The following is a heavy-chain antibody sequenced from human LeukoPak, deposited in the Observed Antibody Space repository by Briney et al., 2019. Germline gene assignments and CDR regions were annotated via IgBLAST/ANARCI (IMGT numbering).Heavy chain of an antibody. CDR3: ARDRSGVNAY. CDR2: ISPNSGGT. V-gene: IGHV1-2*02. D-gene: IGHD3-10*01. J-gene: IGHJ4*02. CDR1: GYTFTGYY. Sequence: GASVKVSCKASGYTFTGYYMHWVRQAPGQGLEWMGWISPNSGGTDYAQKFQGRVTMTRDSSISTAYMELSRLRSDDTAVYYCARDRSGVNAYWGQGTLVTVSS.